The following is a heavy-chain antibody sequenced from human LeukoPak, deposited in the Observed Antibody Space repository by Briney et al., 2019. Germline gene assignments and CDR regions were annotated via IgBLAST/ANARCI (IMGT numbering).Heavy chain of an antibody. V-gene: IGHV4-30-4*08. Sequence: SETLSLTCTVSGGSISEYHWSWIRQSPGKGLEWIGYIYYSGSTYYNPSLKSRVTISVDTSKNQFSLKLSSVTAADTAVYYCARDLLNEGNHLDYWGQGTLVTVSS. J-gene: IGHJ4*02. CDR3: ARDLLNEGNHLDY. CDR2: IYYSGST. D-gene: IGHD4-23*01. CDR1: GGSISEYH.